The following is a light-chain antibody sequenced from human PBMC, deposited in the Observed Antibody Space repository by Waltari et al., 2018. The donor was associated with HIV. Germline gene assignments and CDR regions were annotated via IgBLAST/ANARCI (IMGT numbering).Light chain of an antibody. V-gene: IGKV4-1*01. Sequence: DVVMTQSPDALAVSRGERATINCKAIHSVFYTPNAKNYIAWYQQRPGQAPKLLIYWASTREFGVSARFSGSGSGTNFTLTITSLQAEDVAVYYCQQYYSPPPTFGQGTKVEIK. J-gene: IGKJ1*01. CDR2: WAS. CDR1: HSVFYTPNAKNY. CDR3: QQYYSPPPT.